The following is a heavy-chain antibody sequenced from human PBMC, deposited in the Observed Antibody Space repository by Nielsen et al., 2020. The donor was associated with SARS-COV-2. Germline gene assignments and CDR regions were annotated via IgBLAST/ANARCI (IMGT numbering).Heavy chain of an antibody. D-gene: IGHD6-13*01. Sequence: GESLKISCAASGFTFSSYSMNWVRQAPGKGLEWVSSISSSSSYIYYADSVKGRFTISRDNAKNSLYLQMNSLRAEDTAVYYCARDIYSSSWYYFDYWGQGTLVTVSS. CDR2: ISSSSSYI. V-gene: IGHV3-21*01. CDR1: GFTFSSYS. CDR3: ARDIYSSSWYYFDY. J-gene: IGHJ4*02.